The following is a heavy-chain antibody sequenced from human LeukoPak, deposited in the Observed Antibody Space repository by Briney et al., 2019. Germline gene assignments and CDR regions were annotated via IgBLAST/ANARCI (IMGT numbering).Heavy chain of an antibody. CDR3: ARDSHYYGLGGY. J-gene: IGHJ4*02. V-gene: IGHV3-48*03. CDR1: GFTFSSYE. CDR2: ISSSGSTI. Sequence: GGSLRLSCAASGFTFSSYEMNWVRQAPGKGLEWVSYISSSGSTIYYADSVKGRFTISRDNAKNSLYLQMNSMRAEDTAVYYCARDSHYYGLGGYWGQGTLVTVSS. D-gene: IGHD3-10*01.